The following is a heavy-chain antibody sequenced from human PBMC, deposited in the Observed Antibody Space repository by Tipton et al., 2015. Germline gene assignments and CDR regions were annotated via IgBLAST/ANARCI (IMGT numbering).Heavy chain of an antibody. V-gene: IGHV4-38-2*01. D-gene: IGHD2-21*01. CDR2: ISHSGNT. CDR1: AYSISSDYY. Sequence: TLSLTCAVSAYSISSDYYWGWIRQPPGKGLEWIGSISHSGNTYYNPSLKSRVTMSRDTSKNQFSLKLTSVTAADTAVYYCARGFLCGGDCFSYGMDVWGQGTTVTVSS. J-gene: IGHJ6*02. CDR3: ARGFLCGGDCFSYGMDV.